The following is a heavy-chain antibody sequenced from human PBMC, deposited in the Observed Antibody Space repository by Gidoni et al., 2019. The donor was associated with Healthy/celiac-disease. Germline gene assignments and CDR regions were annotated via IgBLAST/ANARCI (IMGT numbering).Heavy chain of an antibody. Sequence: HVQLQESGPGLVTPSQTLSLTCPVSGCSITSGGYYWSWIRQHPGKGLEWLGYIYYSGSTYYNPSLKSRVTISVDTSKNQFYLKLSSVTAADTAVYYCARVNNHADTDYWGQGTLVTVSS. V-gene: IGHV4-31*03. J-gene: IGHJ4*02. CDR3: ARVNNHADTDY. CDR2: IYYSGST. D-gene: IGHD5-18*01. CDR1: GCSITSGGYY.